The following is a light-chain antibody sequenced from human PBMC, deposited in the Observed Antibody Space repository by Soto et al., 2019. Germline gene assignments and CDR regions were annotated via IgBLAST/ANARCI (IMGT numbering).Light chain of an antibody. CDR2: EVS. J-gene: IGLJ2*01. CDR3: SSYAGSSNFV. V-gene: IGLV2-8*01. CDR1: SSDVGAYNY. Sequence: QSALTQPPSASGSPGQSVTISCTGTSSDVGAYNYVSWYQQHPGKAPKLMIYEVSQRPSGVPDRFSGSKSGNTASLTVSGFQAEDEADYYCSSYAGSSNFVFGGGTKLTVL.